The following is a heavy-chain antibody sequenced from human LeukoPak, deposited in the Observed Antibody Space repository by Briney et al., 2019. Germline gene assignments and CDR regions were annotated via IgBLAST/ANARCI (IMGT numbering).Heavy chain of an antibody. Sequence: GGSLRLSCAASGFTFSSYWMSWVRQAPGKGLEWVANIKQDGSEKYYVDSVKGRFTISRDNAKNSLYPQMNSLRAEDTAVYYCAGDLLEAEYFQHWGQGTLVTVSS. D-gene: IGHD3-3*01. J-gene: IGHJ1*01. CDR3: AGDLLEAEYFQH. V-gene: IGHV3-7*01. CDR1: GFTFSSYW. CDR2: IKQDGSEK.